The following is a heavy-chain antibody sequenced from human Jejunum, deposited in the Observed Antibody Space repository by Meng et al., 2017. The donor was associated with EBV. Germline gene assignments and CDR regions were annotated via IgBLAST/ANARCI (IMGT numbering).Heavy chain of an antibody. CDR1: GFSLSPNGVG. J-gene: IGHJ4*02. V-gene: IGHV2-5*02. CDR2: IYWDDSR. CDR3: AHKGSGSYPLDY. Sequence: TTLTGSGPQRVKPTQTPTLTCTFSGFSLSPNGVGVAWIRQPPGKALEWLAVIYWDDSRLYSPSLRSRLTITKDTSKNQVVLIMTNMDPVDTATYYCAHKGSGSYPLDYWGQGTLVTVSS. D-gene: IGHD1-26*01.